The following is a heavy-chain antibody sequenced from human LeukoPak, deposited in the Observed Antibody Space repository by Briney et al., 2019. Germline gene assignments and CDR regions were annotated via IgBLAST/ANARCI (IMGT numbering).Heavy chain of an antibody. D-gene: IGHD3-16*01. J-gene: IGHJ3*02. Sequence: PGGSLRLSCAASGFTFSSYGMHWVRQAPGKGLEWVAVISYDGSNKYYADSVKGRFTISRDNSKNTLYLQMNSLRAEDTAVYYCAKDLVVGVIPSDDAFDIWGQGTMVTVSS. CDR1: GFTFSSYG. V-gene: IGHV3-30*18. CDR2: ISYDGSNK. CDR3: AKDLVVGVIPSDDAFDI.